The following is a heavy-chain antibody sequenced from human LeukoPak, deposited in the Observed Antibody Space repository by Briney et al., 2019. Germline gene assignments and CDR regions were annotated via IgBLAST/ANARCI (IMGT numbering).Heavy chain of an antibody. V-gene: IGHV3-53*01. Sequence: GGSLRLSCAASGFTVSGNYMSWVRQAPGKGLEWVSVIYSGGSGGSTYYADSVKGRFTISRDNSKNTLYLQMNSLRAEDTAVYYCATRGDYGDYWYYFDYWGKATLVTVSS. D-gene: IGHD4-17*01. CDR2: IYSGGSGGST. CDR1: GFTVSGNY. J-gene: IGHJ4*02. CDR3: ATRGDYGDYWYYFDY.